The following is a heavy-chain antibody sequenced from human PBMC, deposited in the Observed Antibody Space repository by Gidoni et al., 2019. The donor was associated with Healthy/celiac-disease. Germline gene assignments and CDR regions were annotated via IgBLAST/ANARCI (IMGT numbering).Heavy chain of an antibody. CDR2: ISWNSGSI. J-gene: IGHJ6*02. CDR1: GFTFDDYA. V-gene: IGHV3-9*01. CDR3: AKAPLRDYYYGMDV. Sequence: AASGFTFDDYAMHWVRQAPGKGLEWVSGISWNSGSIGYADSVKGRFTISRDNAKNSLYLQMNSLRAEDTALYYCAKAPLRDYYYGMDVWGQGTSVTVSS.